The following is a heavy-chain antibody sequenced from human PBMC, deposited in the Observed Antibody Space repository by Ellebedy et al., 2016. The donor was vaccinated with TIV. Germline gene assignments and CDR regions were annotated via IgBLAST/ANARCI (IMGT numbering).Heavy chain of an antibody. CDR3: ARESGGNPEGPYYYYGMDV. Sequence: SVKVSXXASGGTFSSYAISWVRQAPGQGLEWMGGIIPIFGTANYAQKFQGRVTITADESTSTAYMELSSLRSEDTAVYYCARESGGNPEGPYYYYGMDVWGQGTTVTVSS. CDR1: GGTFSSYA. J-gene: IGHJ6*02. D-gene: IGHD4-23*01. V-gene: IGHV1-69*13. CDR2: IIPIFGTA.